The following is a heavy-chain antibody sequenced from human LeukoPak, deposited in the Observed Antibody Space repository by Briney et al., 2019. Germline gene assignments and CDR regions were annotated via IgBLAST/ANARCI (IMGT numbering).Heavy chain of an antibody. Sequence: ASVKVSCKASGYTFTGYYMHWVRQAPGQGLEWMGWINPNSGGTNYAQKFQGRVTMTRDTSISTACMELSRLRSDDTAVYYCALDARITINWFDPWGQGTLVTVSS. CDR1: GYTFTGYY. CDR2: INPNSGGT. J-gene: IGHJ5*02. D-gene: IGHD3-10*01. V-gene: IGHV1-2*02. CDR3: ALDARITINWFDP.